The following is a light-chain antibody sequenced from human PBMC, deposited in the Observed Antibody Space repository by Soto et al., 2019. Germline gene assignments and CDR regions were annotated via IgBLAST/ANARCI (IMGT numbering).Light chain of an antibody. J-gene: IGKJ5*01. Sequence: EIVLTLSPATVSLSPGERATLTCRASQSVSSYLAWYQQKPGQAPRLLIYGASTRATGIPARFSGSGSGTEFTLTINSLQSEDSTVYYCQQHNQWPITFCQGTRLEIK. CDR2: GAS. CDR3: QQHNQWPIT. V-gene: IGKV3-15*01. CDR1: QSVSSY.